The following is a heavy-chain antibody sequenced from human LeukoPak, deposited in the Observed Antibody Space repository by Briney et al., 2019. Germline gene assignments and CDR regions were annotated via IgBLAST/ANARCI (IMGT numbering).Heavy chain of an antibody. CDR2: ISYDGSNK. J-gene: IGHJ4*02. D-gene: IGHD3-3*01. Sequence: GGSLRLSCAASGFTFSSYGMHRVRHAPGKGLEWVAVISYDGSNKYYADSVKGRFTISRDNSKNTLYLQMNSLRAEDTAVYYCAKDQSTYYDFWSGEFDYWGQGTLVTVSS. V-gene: IGHV3-30*18. CDR1: GFTFSSYG. CDR3: AKDQSTYYDFWSGEFDY.